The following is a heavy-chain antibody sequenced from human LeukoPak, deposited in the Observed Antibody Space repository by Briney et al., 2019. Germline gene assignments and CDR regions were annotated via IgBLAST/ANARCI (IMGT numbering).Heavy chain of an antibody. CDR1: GGSFSGYY. CDR2: INHSGST. Sequence: SETLSLTCAVYGGSFSGYYGSWIRQPPGKGLEWIGEINHSGSTNYNPSLKSRVTISVDTSKNQFSLKLSSVTGADTAVYYCARGYGSGSYERYYYYMDVWGKGTTVTVSS. D-gene: IGHD3-10*01. CDR3: ARGYGSGSYERYYYYMDV. V-gene: IGHV4-34*01. J-gene: IGHJ6*03.